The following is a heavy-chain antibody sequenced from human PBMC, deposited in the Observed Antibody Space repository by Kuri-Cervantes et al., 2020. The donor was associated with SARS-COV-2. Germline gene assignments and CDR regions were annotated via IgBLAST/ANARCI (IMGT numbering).Heavy chain of an antibody. CDR2: IIPIFGTA. D-gene: IGHD4-17*01. Sequence: ISCKASGGTFSSYAISWVRQAPGQGLEWMGGIIPIFGTANYAQKFQGRVTITTDESTSTAYMELSSLRSEDTAVYYCARGYGDQPYEYDAFDIWGQGTMVTVSS. V-gene: IGHV1-69*05. CDR3: ARGYGDQPYEYDAFDI. CDR1: GGTFSSYA. J-gene: IGHJ3*02.